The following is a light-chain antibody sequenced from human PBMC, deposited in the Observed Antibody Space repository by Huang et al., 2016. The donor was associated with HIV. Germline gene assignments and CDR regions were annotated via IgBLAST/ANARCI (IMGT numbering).Light chain of an antibody. CDR3: MQGLQTPQT. Sequence: DIVLTQSPLSLPVTPGEPASISCRFSQSLLYSNGYNYLHWYLQKPWHSPQLVISLASNRASGVPDRFSGSGSGTDFTLKISRVEAEDVGVYYCMQGLQTPQTFGQGTKVEIK. CDR1: QSLLYSNGYNY. J-gene: IGKJ1*01. V-gene: IGKV2-28*01. CDR2: LAS.